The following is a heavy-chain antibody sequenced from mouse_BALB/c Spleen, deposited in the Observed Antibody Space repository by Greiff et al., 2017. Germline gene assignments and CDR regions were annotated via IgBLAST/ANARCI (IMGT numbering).Heavy chain of an antibody. J-gene: IGHJ4*01. V-gene: IGHV1S22*01. Sequence: LQQPGSELVRPGASVKLSCKASGYTFTSYWMHWVKQRHGQGLEWIGNIYPGSGSTNYDEKFKSKGTLTVDTSSSTAYMHLSSLTSEDSAVYYCTRGDYGNYRNFDYAMDYWGQGTSVTVSS. CDR3: TRGDYGNYRNFDYAMDY. D-gene: IGHD2-1*01. CDR2: IYPGSGST. CDR1: GYTFTSYW.